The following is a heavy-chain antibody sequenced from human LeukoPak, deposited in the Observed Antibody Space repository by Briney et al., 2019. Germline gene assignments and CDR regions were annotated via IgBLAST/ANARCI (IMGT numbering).Heavy chain of an antibody. D-gene: IGHD2-2*01. V-gene: IGHV1-2*02. J-gene: IGHJ3*02. Sequence: ASVKVSCKASGYTFTGYYMHWVRQAPGQGLEWMGWINPNSGGTNYAQKFQGRVTMTRNTSISTAYMELSSLRSEDTAVYYCARGYCSSTSCYTDAFDIWGQGTMVTVSS. CDR1: GYTFTGYY. CDR3: ARGYCSSTSCYTDAFDI. CDR2: INPNSGGT.